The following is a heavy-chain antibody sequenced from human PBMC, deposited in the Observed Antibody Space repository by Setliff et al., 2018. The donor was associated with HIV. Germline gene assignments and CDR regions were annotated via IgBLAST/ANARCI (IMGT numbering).Heavy chain of an antibody. V-gene: IGHV3-23*01. Sequence: GESLKISCAASGFTFSSYGMHWVRQAPGKGLEWVSGISDSGGSTDYADSVKGRFTISRDNSKNTLFLQMDSLRAEDTAVYYCAKHECSGGCYYYMDVWGKGIMVTVSS. CDR2: ISDSGGST. J-gene: IGHJ6*03. CDR1: GFTFSSYG. CDR3: AKHECSGGCYYYMDV. D-gene: IGHD2-15*01.